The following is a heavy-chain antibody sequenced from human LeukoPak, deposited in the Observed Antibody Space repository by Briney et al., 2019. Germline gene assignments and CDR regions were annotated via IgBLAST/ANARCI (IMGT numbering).Heavy chain of an antibody. V-gene: IGHV4-39*01. J-gene: IGHJ5*02. Sequence: PSETLSHTCTVSGGSISSSSYYWGWIRQPPGKGLEWIGSIYYSGSTYYNPSLKSRVTISVDTSKNQFSLKLSSVTAADTAVYYCARHHSAPYYYGSSGFNWFDPWGQGTLVTVSS. CDR2: IYYSGST. D-gene: IGHD3-22*01. CDR3: ARHHSAPYYYGSSGFNWFDP. CDR1: GGSISSSSYY.